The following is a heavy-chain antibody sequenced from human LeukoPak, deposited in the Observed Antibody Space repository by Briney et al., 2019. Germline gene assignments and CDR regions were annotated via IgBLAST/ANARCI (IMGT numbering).Heavy chain of an antibody. D-gene: IGHD3-16*01. CDR2: IKQDGSEI. J-gene: IGHJ6*03. CDR1: GFPFSSYW. Sequence: VQPGGSLRLSCAASGFPFSSYWMGWVRQAPGEGLGGVSNIKQDGSEIYYLDSVKARFTMYRDNPKPSLYLPMHSLRAEDTAVYYCAREDDYYAGRYMDVWGKGTTVTISS. V-gene: IGHV3-7*01. CDR3: AREDDYYAGRYMDV.